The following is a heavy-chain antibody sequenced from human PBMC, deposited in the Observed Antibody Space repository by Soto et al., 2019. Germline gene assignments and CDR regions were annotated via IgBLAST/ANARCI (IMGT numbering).Heavy chain of an antibody. J-gene: IGHJ4*02. Sequence: SETLSLTCTVSDGSISSRSNYWTWIRQPPGKGLEWIGYVYNSGSTNYNPSLKSRVTISEDKSKSQFSLKVNSMTAADTAVYYCARYRREAVAGYTLDNWGQGILVTVSS. V-gene: IGHV4-61*05. D-gene: IGHD6-13*01. CDR1: DGSISSRSNY. CDR2: VYNSGST. CDR3: ARYRREAVAGYTLDN.